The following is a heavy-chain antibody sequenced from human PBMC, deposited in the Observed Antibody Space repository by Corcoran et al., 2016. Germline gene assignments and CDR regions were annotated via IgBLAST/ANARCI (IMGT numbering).Heavy chain of an antibody. J-gene: IGHJ3*02. CDR3: ASPQGGYYYENPSAFDI. D-gene: IGHD1-26*01. CDR2: IIPIFGTA. V-gene: IGHV1-69*01. CDR1: GGTFSSYA. Sequence: QVQLVQSGAEVKKPGSSVKVSCKASGGTFSSYAISWVRQAPGQGLEWMGGIIPIFGTANYAQKFQGRVTITADESTSTAYMELSSLRSEDTAVYYCASPQGGYYYENPSAFDIWGQGTMVTVSS.